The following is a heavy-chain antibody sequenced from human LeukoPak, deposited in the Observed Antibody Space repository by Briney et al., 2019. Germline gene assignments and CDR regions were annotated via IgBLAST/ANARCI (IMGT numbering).Heavy chain of an antibody. CDR3: AKNYGSGSSVKYYYYMDV. CDR2: ISASCGST. D-gene: IGHD3-10*01. CDR1: GFTFTNYA. V-gene: IGHV3-23*01. J-gene: IGHJ6*03. Sequence: GGSLRLSCAASGFTFTNYAMSWVRQSPKKGLEWVSVISASCGSTNYADSVKGRFTISRDNSNNTLYLQMNSLRAEDSAVYYCAKNYGSGSSVKYYYYMDVWGKGTTVTVSS.